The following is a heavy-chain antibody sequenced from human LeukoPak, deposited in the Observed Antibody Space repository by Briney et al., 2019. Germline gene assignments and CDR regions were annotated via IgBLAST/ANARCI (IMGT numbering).Heavy chain of an antibody. J-gene: IGHJ3*02. CDR1: GFTFSSYA. D-gene: IGHD4-17*01. CDR2: ISFDGTRD. CDR3: ARARATVTRISSFDI. Sequence: GGSLRLSCAASGFTFSSYAIHWVRQAPGKGLEWVAVISFDGTRDFYADSVKGRFTISRDNSKNTLYLQMNSLRADDTAVYYCARARATVTRISSFDIWGQGTMVTVSS. V-gene: IGHV3-30*04.